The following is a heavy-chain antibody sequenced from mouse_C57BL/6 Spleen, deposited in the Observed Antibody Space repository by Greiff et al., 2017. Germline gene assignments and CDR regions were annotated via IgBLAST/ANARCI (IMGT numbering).Heavy chain of an antibody. J-gene: IGHJ3*01. CDR2: INPGSGGT. CDR1: GYAFTNYL. V-gene: IGHV1-54*01. D-gene: IGHD4-1*01. Sequence: QVQLQQSGAELVRPGTSVKVSCKASGYAFTNYLIEWVKQRPGQGLEWIGVINPGSGGTNYNEKFKGKATLTADKSSSTAYMQLSSLTSEDSAVYFCARDRGTGTGFAYWGQGTLVTVSA. CDR3: ARDRGTGTGFAY.